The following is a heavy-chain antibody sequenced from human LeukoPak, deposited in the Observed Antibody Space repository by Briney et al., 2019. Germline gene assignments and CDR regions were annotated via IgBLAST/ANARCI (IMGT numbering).Heavy chain of an antibody. CDR3: ARIPGGDCSGGSCRNAVAI. V-gene: IGHV1-46*01. D-gene: IGHD2-15*01. Sequence: ASVKVTCKPSGYTFTSYYIHRVRQSPGQGLVWMGIINPSGGSTSYAQKFQGRVTMTRDTSTSTVYMELSSLRSEDTAVYYCARIPGGDCSGGSCRNAVAIWGQGTMVTVSS. CDR2: INPSGGST. CDR1: GYTFTSYY. J-gene: IGHJ3*02.